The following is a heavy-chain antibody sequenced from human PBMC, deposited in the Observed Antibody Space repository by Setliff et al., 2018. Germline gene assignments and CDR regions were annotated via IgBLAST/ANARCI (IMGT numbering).Heavy chain of an antibody. Sequence: GASVKVSCKASGYTFTGYAINWVRQAPGQGLEYLGWINTNTGNPTYVQGFTGRFVFSLDTSVSTAYPQISSLKAEDTAVYYCAKGVYEYSYGYRGHYYYYMDVWGKGATVTV. CDR2: INTNTGNP. V-gene: IGHV7-4-1*02. CDR1: GYTFTGYA. J-gene: IGHJ6*03. D-gene: IGHD3-16*01. CDR3: AKGVYEYSYGYRGHYYYYMDV.